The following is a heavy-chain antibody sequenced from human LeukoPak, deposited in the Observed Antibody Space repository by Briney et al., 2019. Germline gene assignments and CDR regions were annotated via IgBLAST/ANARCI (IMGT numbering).Heavy chain of an antibody. J-gene: IGHJ4*02. D-gene: IGHD1-1*01. Sequence: SEALSLTCAVYGGSFSGYYWSWIRQSPGKGLECIGNIHYTGSTNYNPSLKSRVTISVETSKNQFSLKLKSVTAADTALYYCASGFRGQLGYFDYWGQGTLVTVSS. CDR2: IHYTGST. CDR3: ASGFRGQLGYFDY. V-gene: IGHV4-59*01. CDR1: GGSFSGYY.